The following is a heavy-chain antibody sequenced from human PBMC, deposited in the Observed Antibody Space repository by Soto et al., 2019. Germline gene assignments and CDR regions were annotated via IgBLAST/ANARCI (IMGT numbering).Heavy chain of an antibody. CDR1: GFTVSSNY. CDR2: IYSGGST. V-gene: IGHV3-53*01. Sequence: GGSLRLSCAASGFTVSSNYMSWVRQAPGKGLEWVSVIYSGGSTYYADSVKGRFTISRDNSKNTLYLQMNSLRAEDTAVYYCAREGDYDYQTRPYYYYYYGMDVWGQGTTVTVSS. J-gene: IGHJ6*02. D-gene: IGHD3-22*01. CDR3: AREGDYDYQTRPYYYYYYGMDV.